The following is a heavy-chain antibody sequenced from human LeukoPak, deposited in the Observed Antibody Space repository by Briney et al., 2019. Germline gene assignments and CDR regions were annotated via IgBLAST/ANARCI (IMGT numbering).Heavy chain of an antibody. V-gene: IGHV1-2*02. CDR2: INPNSGGT. Sequence: GASVKVSCKASGYTFTGYYMHWVRQAPGQGLEWMGWINPNSGGTNYAQKFQGRVTMTRDTSISTAYMELSRLRSDDTAVYYCARAFTRFMITFGFWGQGTLVTVSS. CDR1: GYTFTGYY. CDR3: ARAFTRFMITFGF. J-gene: IGHJ4*02. D-gene: IGHD3-16*01.